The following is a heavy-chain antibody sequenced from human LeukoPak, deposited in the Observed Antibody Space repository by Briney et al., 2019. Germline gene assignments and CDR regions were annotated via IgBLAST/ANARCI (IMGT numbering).Heavy chain of an antibody. CDR2: IFYSGST. J-gene: IGHJ4*02. V-gene: IGHV4-39*07. CDR3: ARVGRRDGSGSYYMSFDY. D-gene: IGHD3-10*01. Sequence: PSETLSLTCSVSGGSISSSSYYWGCIRQPPGKGLEWIGSIFYSGSTYYNPSPKSRVTISVDTSKNQFSLKLSSVTAADTAVYYCARVGRRDGSGSYYMSFDYWGQGTLVTVSS. CDR1: GGSISSSSYY.